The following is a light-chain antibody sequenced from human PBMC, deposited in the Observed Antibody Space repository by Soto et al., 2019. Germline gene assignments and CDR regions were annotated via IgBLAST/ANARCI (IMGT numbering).Light chain of an antibody. CDR1: QSVSSNY. J-gene: IGKJ1*01. CDR2: RAS. CDR3: QQYGSAWT. Sequence: IVFTQSQGSLSLSPGARATLPCRASQSVSSNYLAWYQQKPGQAPRLLIFRASSRATGIPDRFSGSGSGTDFTLIISRLEPEDFAVYCCQQYGSAWTFGQGTKVDIK. V-gene: IGKV3-20*01.